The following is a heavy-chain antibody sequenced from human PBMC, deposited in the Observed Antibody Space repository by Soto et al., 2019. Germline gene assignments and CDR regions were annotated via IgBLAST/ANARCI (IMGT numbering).Heavy chain of an antibody. CDR2: INSENDGGII. V-gene: IGHV3-15*07. J-gene: IGHJ4*01. CDR1: GFTFKTAW. CDR3: TTDYYTTMTQIHFHY. D-gene: IGHD3-22*01. Sequence: GGSLRLSCAASGFTFKTAWMNWVRQSPGKGLEWVGRINSENDGGIIDYAAPVKGRFIISRDDSKSMVYLQMNSLKTEDTAVFYFTTDYYTTMTQIHFHYRGHGTQITVSS.